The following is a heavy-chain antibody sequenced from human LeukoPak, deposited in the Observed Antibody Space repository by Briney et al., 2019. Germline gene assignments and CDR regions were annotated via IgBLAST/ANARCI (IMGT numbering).Heavy chain of an antibody. D-gene: IGHD3-3*01. V-gene: IGHV3-23*01. J-gene: IGHJ4*02. CDR3: AKAVYVFWGAYKIAL. CDR1: GYTFSNYA. Sequence: GGSLRLSCAASGYTFSNYAMTWVRQAPGKGLEWVSAISGSDGSTYYSDSVTGRFSISRDNAKNTLYLQMTSLTTDDTAVYYCAKAVYVFWGAYKIALWGREPRVTVSS. CDR2: ISGSDGST.